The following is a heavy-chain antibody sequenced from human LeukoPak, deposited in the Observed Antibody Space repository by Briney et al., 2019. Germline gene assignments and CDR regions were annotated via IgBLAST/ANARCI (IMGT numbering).Heavy chain of an antibody. CDR1: GGSISSYY. Sequence: SETLSLTCTVSGGSISSYYWSWIRQPPGKGLEWIGYIYYSGSTNYNPSLTSRVTISVDTSKNQFSLRLSSVTAADAAVYYCARGSSSRWFAESPPPFDYWGQGTLVTVSS. V-gene: IGHV4-59*01. CDR3: ARGSSSRWFAESPPPFDY. J-gene: IGHJ4*02. CDR2: IYYSGST. D-gene: IGHD6-19*01.